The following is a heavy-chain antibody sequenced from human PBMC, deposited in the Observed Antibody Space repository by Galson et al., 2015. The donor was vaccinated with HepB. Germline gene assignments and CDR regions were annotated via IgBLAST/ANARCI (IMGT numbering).Heavy chain of an antibody. D-gene: IGHD6-19*01. V-gene: IGHV3-11*01. CDR3: ARVGSSGWYGGNYYYMDV. Sequence: SLRLSCAASGFTFSDYYMSWIRQAPGKGLEWVSYISSSGSTIYYADSVKGRFTISRDNAKNSLYLQMNSLRAEDTAVYCCARVGSSGWYGGNYYYMDVWGKGTTVTVSS. J-gene: IGHJ6*03. CDR2: ISSSGSTI. CDR1: GFTFSDYY.